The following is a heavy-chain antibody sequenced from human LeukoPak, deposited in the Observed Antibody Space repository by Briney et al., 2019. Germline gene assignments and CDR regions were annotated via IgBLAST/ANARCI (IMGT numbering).Heavy chain of an antibody. CDR1: GYTVTSCV. CDR2: INAGKGST. V-gene: IGHV1-3*01. CDR3: ARVRVYYDYVWGSYRPKPYYFDY. J-gene: IGHJ4*02. Sequence: ASVKVSCKTSGYTVTSCVTHWVRQAPGQRLEWMGWINAGKGSTKYSQNFQARVTITRDTSASTAYMELNSLRCEDTAVYYCARVRVYYDYVWGSYRPKPYYFDYWGQGTLVTVSS. D-gene: IGHD3-16*02.